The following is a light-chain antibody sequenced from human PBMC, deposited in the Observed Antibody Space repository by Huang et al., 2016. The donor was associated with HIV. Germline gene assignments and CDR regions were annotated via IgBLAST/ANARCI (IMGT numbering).Light chain of an antibody. V-gene: IGKV1-9*01. Sequence: IQLTQSPSSLAASVGDRVTITCRASQGVSNYLAWYQQKPGKAPKLLIYAVSTLNSGVPSRCSGSGSGTEFALTISSLQPEDFATYYCQQLYDYPLTFGPGTKVDIK. CDR1: QGVSNY. CDR2: AVS. CDR3: QQLYDYPLT. J-gene: IGKJ3*01.